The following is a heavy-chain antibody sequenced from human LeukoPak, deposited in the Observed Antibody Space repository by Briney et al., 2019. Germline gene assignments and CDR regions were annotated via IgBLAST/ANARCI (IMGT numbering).Heavy chain of an antibody. J-gene: IGHJ4*02. D-gene: IGHD3-3*01. V-gene: IGHV1-18*01. Sequence: ASVKVSCKASGYTFTSYGISWVRQVPGQGLEWMGWISAYNGNTNYAQKLQGRVTMTTDKSTSTAYMELSSLRSEDTAVYYCARLLRITIFGVVIPFDYWGQGTLVTVSS. CDR2: ISAYNGNT. CDR3: ARLLRITIFGVVIPFDY. CDR1: GYTFTSYG.